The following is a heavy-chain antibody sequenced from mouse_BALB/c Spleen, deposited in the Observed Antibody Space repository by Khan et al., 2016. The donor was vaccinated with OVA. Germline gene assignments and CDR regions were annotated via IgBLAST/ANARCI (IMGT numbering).Heavy chain of an antibody. CDR3: ERVGYYYDSEGFAY. CDR2: VSTGGGYT. J-gene: IGHJ3*01. Sequence: EVELVESGGDLVKPGGSLKLSCAASGFTFSTYGMPWVRQTPDKRLEWVATVSTGGGYTYYPDSVKGRFTISRDNAKNTLYLQMSSLKSEDTAMFYCERVGYYYDSEGFAYWGQGTLVTVSA. CDR1: GFTFSTYG. D-gene: IGHD1-1*01. V-gene: IGHV5-6*01.